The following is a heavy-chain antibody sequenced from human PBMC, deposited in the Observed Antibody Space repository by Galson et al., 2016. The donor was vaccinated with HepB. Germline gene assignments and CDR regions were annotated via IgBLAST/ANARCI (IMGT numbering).Heavy chain of an antibody. CDR2: LTSTRGYN. D-gene: IGHD3-16*02. CDR1: GFTFSSYA. J-gene: IGHJ4*02. V-gene: IGHV3-21*01. CDR3: ARELSLPFDY. Sequence: SLRLSCAASGFTFSSYAMHWVRQAPGTGLEWVSSLTSTRGYNYYKDSVKGRFTISRDNARNLVHLHMNSLRAEDTAVYYCARELSLPFDYWGQGTLVTVSS.